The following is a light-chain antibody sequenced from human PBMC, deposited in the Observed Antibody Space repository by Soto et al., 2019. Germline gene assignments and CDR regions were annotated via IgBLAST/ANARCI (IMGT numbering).Light chain of an antibody. V-gene: IGKV1-27*01. Sequence: IQMTQSPSSLSASVGDRVTITCRASQAISNYLAWYQQRPGKVPKLLIYGASTLQSGVPSRFSGSGSETDFTLTISTLQPEDVATYYCQKYNSAPWTFGQGTKVEIK. CDR2: GAS. CDR3: QKYNSAPWT. CDR1: QAISNY. J-gene: IGKJ1*01.